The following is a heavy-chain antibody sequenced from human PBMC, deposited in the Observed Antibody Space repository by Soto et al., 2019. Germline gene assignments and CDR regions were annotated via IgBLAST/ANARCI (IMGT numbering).Heavy chain of an antibody. Sequence: QVQLQESGPGLVKPSQTLSLTCTVSGGSISSGDYYWSWIRQPPGKGLEWIGYIYYSGSTYYNPSLKSRVTISVDTSKNQFSLKLSSVTAADTAVYYCARVGGVWFGEGYNWFDPWGQGTLVTVSS. CDR2: IYYSGST. V-gene: IGHV4-30-4*01. J-gene: IGHJ5*02. CDR1: GGSISSGDYY. CDR3: ARVGGVWFGEGYNWFDP. D-gene: IGHD3-10*01.